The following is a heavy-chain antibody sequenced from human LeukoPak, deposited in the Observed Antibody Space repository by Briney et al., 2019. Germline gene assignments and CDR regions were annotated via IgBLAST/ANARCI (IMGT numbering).Heavy chain of an antibody. J-gene: IGHJ4*02. V-gene: IGHV3-23*01. Sequence: GGSLRLSCAASGFTFSSYAMSWVRQAPGKGLEWASAISGSGGSTYYADSVKGRFTISRDNSKNTLYLQMNSLRAEDTAVYYCAKDSAIAVAGTDGSDYWGQGTLVTVSS. D-gene: IGHD6-19*01. CDR3: AKDSAIAVAGTDGSDY. CDR2: ISGSGGST. CDR1: GFTFSSYA.